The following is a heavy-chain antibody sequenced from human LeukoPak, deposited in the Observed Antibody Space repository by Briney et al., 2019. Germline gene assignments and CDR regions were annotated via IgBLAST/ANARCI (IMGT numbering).Heavy chain of an antibody. CDR2: IYYSGST. D-gene: IGHD3-22*01. J-gene: IGHJ4*02. Sequence: KSSETLSLTCTVSGGSISSSSYYWGWIRQPPGKGLEWIGSIYYSGSTYYNPSLKSRVTISVDTSKNQFSLKLSSVTAADTAVYYCARVHYDTSDCYPYYFDYWGQGTLVTVSS. CDR1: GGSISSSSYY. CDR3: ARVHYDTSDCYPYYFDY. V-gene: IGHV4-39*01.